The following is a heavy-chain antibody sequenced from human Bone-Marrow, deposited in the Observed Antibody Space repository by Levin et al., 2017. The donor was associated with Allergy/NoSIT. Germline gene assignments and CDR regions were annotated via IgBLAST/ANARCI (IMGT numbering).Heavy chain of an antibody. D-gene: IGHD2/OR15-2a*01. V-gene: IGHV3-7*01. CDR2: IKQDGNQR. CDR3: ATVAVPDATYYYLNH. CDR1: GLTFNNYW. Sequence: GGSLRLSCAASGLTFNNYWMSWVRQAPGKGLEWVANIKQDGNQRNYLDSVKGRFTISRDSARNSVFLQMMSLRAEDTAVYYCATVAVPDATYYYLNHWGQGTLVTVSS. J-gene: IGHJ4*02.